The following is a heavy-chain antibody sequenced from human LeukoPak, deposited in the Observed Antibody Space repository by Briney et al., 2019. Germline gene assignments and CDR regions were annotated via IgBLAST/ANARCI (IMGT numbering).Heavy chain of an antibody. D-gene: IGHD5-12*01. V-gene: IGHV1-2*02. J-gene: IGHJ4*02. CDR3: ARERGYSGYDFVIGY. Sequence: ASVKVSCKASGYTFTGYYMHWVRQAPGQGLEWMGWINPNSGGTNFAQKFLGRVTMTRDTSISTGYMELSRLRSDDTAVYYCARERGYSGYDFVIGYWGQGTLVTVSS. CDR1: GYTFTGYY. CDR2: INPNSGGT.